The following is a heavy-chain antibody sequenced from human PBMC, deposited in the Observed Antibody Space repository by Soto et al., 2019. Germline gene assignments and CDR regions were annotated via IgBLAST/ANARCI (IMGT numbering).Heavy chain of an antibody. V-gene: IGHV3-11*04. D-gene: IGHD3-3*01. Sequence: QVQLVESGGGLVKPGGSLRLSCAASGFTFGDHYMSWILQAPGKGLEWVSYISSTGSNRDYADSVKGRFTISRDNAGNTVYLQISSLRAEDSAVYYCARVEGMKIFGVVIPDHYDHWGQGTVVTVSS. CDR3: ARVEGMKIFGVVIPDHYDH. CDR1: GFTFGDHY. CDR2: ISSTGSNR. J-gene: IGHJ4*02.